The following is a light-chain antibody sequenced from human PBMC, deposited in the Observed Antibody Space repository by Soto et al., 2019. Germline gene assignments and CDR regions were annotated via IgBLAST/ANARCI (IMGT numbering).Light chain of an antibody. J-gene: IGLJ1*01. CDR1: STDFVSYNR. CDR3: SLYTSENTYV. CDR2: EAS. Sequence: QSALTQPPSVSGSPGQSDTISCTGTSTDFVSYNRVSWYQQPPGTAPKLIIYEASNRPSGVPDRFSGAKSGNTASLTISGLQAADEADYYCSLYTSENTYVFGTGTKVTAL. V-gene: IGLV2-18*01.